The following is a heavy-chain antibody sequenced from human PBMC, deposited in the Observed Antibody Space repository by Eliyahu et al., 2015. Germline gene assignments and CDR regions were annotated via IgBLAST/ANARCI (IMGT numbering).Heavy chain of an antibody. J-gene: IGHJ3*02. CDR1: GYTFTXYG. CDR2: ISAYNGNT. Sequence: QVQLVQSGAEVKKPGASVKVSCKASGYTFTXYGISWVRQAPGQGLEWXGWISAYNGNTNYAQKLQGRVTMTTDTSTSTSYMELRSLRSDDTAVYYCARDFSEPVPGPDAFDIWGQGTMVTVSS. V-gene: IGHV1-18*01. CDR3: ARDFSEPVPGPDAFDI. D-gene: IGHD3-10*01.